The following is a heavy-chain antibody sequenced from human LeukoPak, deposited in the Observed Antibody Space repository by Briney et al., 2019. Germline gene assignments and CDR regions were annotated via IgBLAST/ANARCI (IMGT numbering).Heavy chain of an antibody. CDR2: IKSKTDGGTT. D-gene: IGHD6-6*01. J-gene: IGHJ4*02. CDR3: TRPGYSSSSVDDY. V-gene: IGHV3-15*01. Sequence: PGGSLRLSCAASGFTFSNAWMSWVRQAPGKGLEWVGRIKSKTDGGTTDYAAPVKGRFTISRDDSENTLYLQMNSLKTEDTAVYYCTRPGYSSSSVDDYWGQGTLVTVSS. CDR1: GFTFSNAW.